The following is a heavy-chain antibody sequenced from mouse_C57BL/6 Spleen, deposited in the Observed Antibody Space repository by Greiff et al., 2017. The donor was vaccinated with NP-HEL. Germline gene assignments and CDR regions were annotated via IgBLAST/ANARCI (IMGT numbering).Heavy chain of an antibody. Sequence: EVQLQQSGPVLVKPGASVKMSCKASGYTFTDYYMNWVKQSHGKSLEWIGVINPYNGGTSYNQKFKGKATLTVDKSSSTAYMELNSLTSEDSAVYYCARKTGTFYWYFDVWGTGTPVTASS. J-gene: IGHJ1*03. CDR2: INPYNGGT. CDR3: ARKTGTFYWYFDV. D-gene: IGHD4-1*01. V-gene: IGHV1-19*01. CDR1: GYTFTDYY.